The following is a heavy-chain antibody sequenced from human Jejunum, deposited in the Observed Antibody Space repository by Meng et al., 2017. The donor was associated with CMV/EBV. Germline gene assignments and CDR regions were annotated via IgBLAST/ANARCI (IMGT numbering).Heavy chain of an antibody. CDR3: AGIIRAGYCDSASCYGADY. V-gene: IGHV4-59*01. J-gene: IGHJ4*02. Sequence: TTYWSWSRQPPGKGLEWIGSIYYSGTTDYHPSLVSRVTMSLDTSKNQFSLKLSSVTTADTAVYYCAGIIRAGYCDSASCYGADYWGQGTLGTVSS. CDR2: IYYSGTT. D-gene: IGHD2-2*01. CDR1: TTY.